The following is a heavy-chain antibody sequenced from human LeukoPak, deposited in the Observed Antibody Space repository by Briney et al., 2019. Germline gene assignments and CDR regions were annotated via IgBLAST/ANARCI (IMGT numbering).Heavy chain of an antibody. CDR1: GGSFSGYY. Sequence: SETLSLTCAVYGGSFSGYYWSWIRQPPGKGLEWIGEINHSGSTNYNPSLKSRVTISVDTSKNQFSLKLSSVTAADTAVYYCARAYDYSIGGPFDPWGQGTLVTVSS. CDR3: ARAYDYSIGGPFDP. V-gene: IGHV4-34*01. D-gene: IGHD4-11*01. CDR2: INHSGST. J-gene: IGHJ5*02.